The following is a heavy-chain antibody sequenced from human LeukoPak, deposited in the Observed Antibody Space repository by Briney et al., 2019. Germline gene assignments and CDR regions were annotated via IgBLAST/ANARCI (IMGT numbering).Heavy chain of an antibody. V-gene: IGHV3-53*01. D-gene: IGHD1-1*01. CDR1: GFTVSSNY. CDR2: IYSGGST. Sequence: GGSLRLSCAASGFTVSSNYMSWVRQAPGKGLEWVSVIYSGGSTYYADSVKGRFTISRDNSKNTLYLQMNSLRAEDTAVYYCARDFPGTSDYWGQGTLATVSS. J-gene: IGHJ4*02. CDR3: ARDFPGTSDY.